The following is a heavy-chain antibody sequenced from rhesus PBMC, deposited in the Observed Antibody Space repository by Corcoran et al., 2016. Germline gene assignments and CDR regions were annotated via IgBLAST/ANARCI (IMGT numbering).Heavy chain of an antibody. J-gene: IGHJ1*01. CDR2: ISSASSYI. CDR1: GFTFSSYG. V-gene: IGHV3S16*01. CDR3: TSMSGTTSYFEF. Sequence: EVQLVESGGGLVQPGGSLRLSCAASGFTFSSYGMSWVRQAPGKGLEWVSSISSASSYINYADSVKGRCTISRDNAKNSLSLQMNSRRAEDTAVYYCTSMSGTTSYFEFWGQGALVTVSS. D-gene: IGHD1-20*01.